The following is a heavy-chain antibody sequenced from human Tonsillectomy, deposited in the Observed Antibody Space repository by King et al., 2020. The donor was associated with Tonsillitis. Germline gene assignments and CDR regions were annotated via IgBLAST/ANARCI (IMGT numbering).Heavy chain of an antibody. D-gene: IGHD1-26*01. V-gene: IGHV3-72*01. CDR2: VRKKTNSYTT. CDR1: GFTFSDYY. CDR3: AAVGISGGFSLDY. J-gene: IGHJ4*02. Sequence: VQLVESGGGLVQPGGSLRLSCAASGFTFSDYYMDWVRQAPGKELEWVGRVRKKTNSYTTEYAASVKGRFTVSRDDSKNSLSLQMNSLTTEDTAVYFCAAVGISGGFSLDYWGQGTLVTVSS.